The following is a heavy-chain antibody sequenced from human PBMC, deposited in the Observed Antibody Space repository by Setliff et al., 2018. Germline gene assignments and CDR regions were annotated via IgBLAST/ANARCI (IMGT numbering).Heavy chain of an antibody. CDR3: ARMSGFQYMDV. D-gene: IGHD3-3*01. Sequence: SETLSLTCAAYGGTFSDYYWTWIRQTPGKGLEWVGEINHRGSTNYNPSLKSRVAISVDTSRDQFSLKLISMTAADTAVYYCARMSGFQYMDVWGKGTTVTVSS. CDR2: INHRGST. J-gene: IGHJ6*03. CDR1: GGTFSDYY. V-gene: IGHV4-34*01.